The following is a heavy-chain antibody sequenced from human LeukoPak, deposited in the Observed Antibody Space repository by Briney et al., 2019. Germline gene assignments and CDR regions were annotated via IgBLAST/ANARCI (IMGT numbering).Heavy chain of an antibody. V-gene: IGHV3-23*01. CDR2: ISGSGDIT. CDR1: GFTFRSYA. CDR3: AKKRNTAMVYFEY. J-gene: IGHJ4*02. D-gene: IGHD5-18*01. Sequence: GGSLRLSCAASGFTFRSYAMSWVRQAPGTGLEWVSAISGSGDITYYADSVKGRFTISRDNSKNTLYLQMNSLRAEDTAVYYCAKKRNTAMVYFEYWGQGSLVTVSS.